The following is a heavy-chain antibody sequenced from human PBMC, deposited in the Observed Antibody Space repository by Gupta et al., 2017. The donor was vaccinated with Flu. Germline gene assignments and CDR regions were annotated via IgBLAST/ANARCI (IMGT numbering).Heavy chain of an antibody. D-gene: IGHD1-14*01. CDR1: GDSLSNSDCY. J-gene: IGHJ5*02. CDR2: FLHSGGT. CDR3: AARRKDLNGFDP. Sequence: QRQLQESGPGLGKPSETLSLTCAVSGDSLSNSDCYCAWLRQPPGKGRQCIGGFLHSGGTYYNTSLKSRVTMSVDTPKYQLSLKLRSVNAADTAVYDCAARRKDLNGFDPWGQGTMVTVSS. V-gene: IGHV4-39*01.